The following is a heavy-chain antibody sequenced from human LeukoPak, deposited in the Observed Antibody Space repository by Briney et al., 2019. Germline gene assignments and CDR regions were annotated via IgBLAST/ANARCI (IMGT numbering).Heavy chain of an antibody. Sequence: ASVKVSCKASGYTFTSYGISWVRQAPGQGLEWMGWISAYNGNTNYAQKLQGRVTMTTDTSTSTAYMELRSLRSDDTAVYYCARDSSGYYTPHFDYWGQGTLVTVSS. CDR2: ISAYNGNT. CDR1: GYTFTSYG. D-gene: IGHD3-22*01. CDR3: ARDSSGYYTPHFDY. V-gene: IGHV1-18*01. J-gene: IGHJ4*02.